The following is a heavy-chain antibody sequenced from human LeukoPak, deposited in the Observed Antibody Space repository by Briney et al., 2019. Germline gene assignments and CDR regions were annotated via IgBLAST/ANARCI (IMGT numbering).Heavy chain of an antibody. CDR2: ISSSSTI. V-gene: IGHV3-48*02. CDR1: GFTFSSYS. J-gene: IGHJ4*02. CDR3: ARDYYDSSGWTRPIDY. Sequence: PGGSLRLSCAASGFTFSSYSMNWVRQAPGKGLEWVSYISSSSTIYYADSVKGRFTISRDNAKNSLYLQMNSLRDEDTAVYYCARDYYDSSGWTRPIDYWGQGTLVTVSS. D-gene: IGHD3-22*01.